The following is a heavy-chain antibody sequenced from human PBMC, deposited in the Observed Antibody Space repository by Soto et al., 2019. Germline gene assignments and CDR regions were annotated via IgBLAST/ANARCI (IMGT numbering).Heavy chain of an antibody. CDR2: IGISGDT. D-gene: IGHD2-15*01. J-gene: IGHJ4*02. CDR1: GFTFGKFD. Sequence: QPGGSLRLSCEASGFTFGKFDMHWVRQPTGKGLEWVSTIGISGDTYYAVSVKGRFTISRDNAKNSLSLQMNSLRAGDTALYFCARGQEVGAHFFDSWGQGTQVTVSS. CDR3: ARGQEVGAHFFDS. V-gene: IGHV3-13*04.